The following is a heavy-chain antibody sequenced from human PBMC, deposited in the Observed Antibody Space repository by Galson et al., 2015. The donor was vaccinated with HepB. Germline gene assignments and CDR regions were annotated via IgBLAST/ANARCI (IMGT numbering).Heavy chain of an antibody. D-gene: IGHD2-15*01. Sequence: SLRLSCAASGFSFSTYEMNWVRPAPGKGLEWVSYISSSGSVMSYADSVEGRFTISRDNPKNSLYLQMSSLRAEDTAVYYCARPDCRGGGCYLDYWGQGTLVTVSS. CDR2: ISSSGSVM. J-gene: IGHJ4*02. CDR3: ARPDCRGGGCYLDY. V-gene: IGHV3-48*03. CDR1: GFSFSTYE.